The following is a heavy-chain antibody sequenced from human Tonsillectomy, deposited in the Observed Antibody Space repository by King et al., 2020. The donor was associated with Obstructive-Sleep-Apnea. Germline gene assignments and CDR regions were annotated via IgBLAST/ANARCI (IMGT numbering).Heavy chain of an antibody. CDR3: ARSRITRVRGPRYGMDV. CDR2: ISGSGGST. CDR1: GFTFSSYA. Sequence: EVQLVESGGGLVQPGGSLRLSCAASGFTFSSYAMSWVRQAPGKGLECVSAISGSGGSTYYADSVKGRFTISRDNSKNTLYLQMNSLRAEDTAVYYCARSRITRVRGPRYGMDVWGQGTTVTVSS. J-gene: IGHJ6*02. V-gene: IGHV3-23*04. D-gene: IGHD3-10*01.